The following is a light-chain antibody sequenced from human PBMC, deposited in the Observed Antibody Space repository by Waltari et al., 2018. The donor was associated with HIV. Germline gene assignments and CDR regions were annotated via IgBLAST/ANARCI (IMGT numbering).Light chain of an antibody. V-gene: IGLV1-44*01. CDR3: AAWDDRLNAYV. J-gene: IGLJ1*01. Sequence: QSVLTQPPSSSGTPGQRVTISCSGSISNVGSTTVNWYQHLPGAAPKLLILNTAERPSGVPDRFSGSKSGTSASLAISGLQSEDEADYYCAAWDDRLNAYVFGTGTTVTVL. CDR1: ISNVGSTT. CDR2: NTA.